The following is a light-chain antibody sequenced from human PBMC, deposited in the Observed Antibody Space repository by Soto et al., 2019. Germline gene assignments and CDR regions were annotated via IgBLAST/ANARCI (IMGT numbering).Light chain of an antibody. V-gene: IGLV6-57*03. Sequence: NFMLTQPHSVSESPGKTVTISCTRSSGSIASNYVQWYQQRPGSVPTTVIYEDNQRRSGVPDRFSGSIDSSSNSASLIISGLKTEDEADYYCQSYDSRNVVFGGGTKLTVL. CDR2: EDN. J-gene: IGLJ2*01. CDR3: QSYDSRNVV. CDR1: SGSIASNY.